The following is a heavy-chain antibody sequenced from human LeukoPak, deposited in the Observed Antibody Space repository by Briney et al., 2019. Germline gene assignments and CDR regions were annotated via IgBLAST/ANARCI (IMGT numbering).Heavy chain of an antibody. V-gene: IGHV1-18*01. CDR1: GYTFTSYG. CDR3: ARDRMDSYSSSWSELIPQLDY. CDR2: ISAYNGNT. D-gene: IGHD6-13*01. J-gene: IGHJ4*02. Sequence: RASVKVSCKASGYTFTSYGISWVRQAPGQGLEWMGWISAYNGNTNYAQTLQGRVTMTTDTSTSTAYMELRSLRSDDTAVYYCARDRMDSYSSSWSELIPQLDYWGQGTLVTVSS.